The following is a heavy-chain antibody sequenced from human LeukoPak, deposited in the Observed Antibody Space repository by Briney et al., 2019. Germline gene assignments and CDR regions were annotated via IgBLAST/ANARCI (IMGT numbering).Heavy chain of an antibody. CDR1: GFTFSAYW. CDR3: AGVKVAGTRSFDY. CDR2: INYVGSES. J-gene: IGHJ4*02. Sequence: GGTLRLSCAASGFTFSAYWMHWVRQAPGKGLVWVGRINYVGSESTYVDSAKGGSPPYRDHAKTTLSLQMNTLPAEATAVYYCAGVKVAGTRSFDYSGQGTLATAPS. V-gene: IGHV3-74*01. D-gene: IGHD6-19*01.